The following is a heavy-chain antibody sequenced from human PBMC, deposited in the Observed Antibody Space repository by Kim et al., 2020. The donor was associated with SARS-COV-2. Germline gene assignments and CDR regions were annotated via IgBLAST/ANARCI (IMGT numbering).Heavy chain of an antibody. J-gene: IGHJ6*02. D-gene: IGHD3-10*01. CDR3: AKPNQSGGPLDSYGMDV. V-gene: IGHV3-30*02. Sequence: VKGRFTISRDNSKNALYLQMDSLRAEDTAVYYCAKPNQSGGPLDSYGMDVWGQGTTVTVSS.